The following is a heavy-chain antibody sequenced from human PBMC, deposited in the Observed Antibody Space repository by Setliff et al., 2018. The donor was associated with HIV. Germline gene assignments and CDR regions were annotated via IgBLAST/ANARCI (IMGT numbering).Heavy chain of an antibody. CDR3: ARSRGTWGNSFGY. D-gene: IGHD3-16*01. CDR1: GGTFSTFG. J-gene: IGHJ4*02. CDR2: IIPIFPSP. V-gene: IGHV1-69*13. Sequence: SVKVSCKTSGGTFSTFGIRWVRQAPGQGLEWMGGIIPIFPSPKYAQKFQGRVTITADESTSTAYMELSSLRLEDTAVYYCARSRGTWGNSFGYWGLGTLVTVSS.